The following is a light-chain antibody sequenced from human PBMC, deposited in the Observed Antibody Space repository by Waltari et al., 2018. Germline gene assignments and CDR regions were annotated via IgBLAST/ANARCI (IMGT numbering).Light chain of an antibody. J-gene: IGLJ2*01. CDR3: SSYTSSSTLL. CDR2: DVT. V-gene: IGLV2-14*03. Sequence: QSALTQPASVSGSPGQSITISCTGTSSDVGGYNYVAWYQQHPGKAPKYIIYDVTQRPSWFSNRFSASNSGNTASLTISGLQAEDEADYYCSSYTSSSTLLFGGGTKVTVL. CDR1: SSDVGGYNY.